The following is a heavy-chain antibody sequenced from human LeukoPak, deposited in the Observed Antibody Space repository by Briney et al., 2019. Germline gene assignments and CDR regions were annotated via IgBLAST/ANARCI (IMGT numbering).Heavy chain of an antibody. V-gene: IGHV1-46*01. CDR3: ASNDHIAAAGTKAEYFQH. CDR1: GYTFTSYY. CDR2: INPSGGST. Sequence: ASVKVSCKASGYTFTSYYMHWVRQAPGQGLEWMGIINPSGGSTSYAQKFQGRVTMTRDTSTSTVYMELSSLRSEDTAVYYCASNDHIAAAGTKAEYFQHWGQGTLVTVSP. D-gene: IGHD6-13*01. J-gene: IGHJ1*01.